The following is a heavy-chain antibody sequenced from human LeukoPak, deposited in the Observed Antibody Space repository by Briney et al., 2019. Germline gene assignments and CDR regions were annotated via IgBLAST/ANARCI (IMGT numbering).Heavy chain of an antibody. CDR1: GYTFTSYY. J-gene: IGHJ5*02. CDR3: ARGGGGYGDYTP. Sequence: ASVKVSCKASGYTFTSYYMHWVRQAPGQGLEWMGIINPSGGSTSYAQKFQGRVTMTRDPSTSTVYMELSSLRSGDTAVYYCARGGGGYGDYTPWGQGTLVTVSS. CDR2: INPSGGST. D-gene: IGHD4-17*01. V-gene: IGHV1-46*01.